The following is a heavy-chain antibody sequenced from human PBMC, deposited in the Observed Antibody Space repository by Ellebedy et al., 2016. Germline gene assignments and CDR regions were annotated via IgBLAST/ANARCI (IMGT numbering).Heavy chain of an antibody. V-gene: IGHV3-30-3*01. D-gene: IGHD4-23*01. CDR1: GFTFSSYA. Sequence: GGSLRLSXAASGFTFSSYAMHWVRQAPGKGLEWVAVISYDGSNKYYADSVKGRFTISRDNSKNTLYLQMNSLRAEDTAVYYCARDLGVYGGNSGYYYGMDVWGQGTTVTVSS. J-gene: IGHJ6*02. CDR2: ISYDGSNK. CDR3: ARDLGVYGGNSGYYYGMDV.